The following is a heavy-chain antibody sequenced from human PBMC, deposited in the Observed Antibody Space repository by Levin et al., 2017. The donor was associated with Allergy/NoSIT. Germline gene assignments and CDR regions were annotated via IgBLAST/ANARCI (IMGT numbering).Heavy chain of an antibody. Sequence: LSLTCAASGFTFSNYWMHWVRQAPGKGLVWVSRIYNDGSVTNYADSVKGRFTISRDNAKNTLYLQMNSLRAEDTAVYYCARDIHILVDYWGQGTLVTVSS. CDR2: IYNDGSVT. J-gene: IGHJ4*02. CDR3: ARDIHILVDY. V-gene: IGHV3-74*01. CDR1: GFTFSNYW.